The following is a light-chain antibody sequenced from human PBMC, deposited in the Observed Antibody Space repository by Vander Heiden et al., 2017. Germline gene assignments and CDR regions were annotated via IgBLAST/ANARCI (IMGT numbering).Light chain of an antibody. CDR3: QQRSNWPPT. V-gene: IGKV3-11*01. CDR1: QSVSSY. CDR2: DAS. Sequence: EFVLTQSPATLSSSPGERATLSCRASQSVSSYLAWYQQKPGQAPRLRIYDASNRAAGIPARFSGSGSGTDFTLTISSLEPEDFAVYYCQQRSNWPPTFGQGTKLEIK. J-gene: IGKJ2*01.